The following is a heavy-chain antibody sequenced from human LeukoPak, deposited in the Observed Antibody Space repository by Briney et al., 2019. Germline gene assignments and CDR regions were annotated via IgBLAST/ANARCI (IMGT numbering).Heavy chain of an antibody. D-gene: IGHD1-26*01. CDR2: MNPNSGNT. CDR3: ARSSVGARRRIDY. V-gene: IGHV1-8*01. Sequence: ASVKVSCKASGYTLTSYDINWVRQATGQGLEWMGWMNPNSGNTGYAQKFQGRVTMTRSTSINTAYMELNSLTSEDTAVYYCARSSVGARRRIDYWGQGTLVTVSS. CDR1: GYTLTSYD. J-gene: IGHJ4*02.